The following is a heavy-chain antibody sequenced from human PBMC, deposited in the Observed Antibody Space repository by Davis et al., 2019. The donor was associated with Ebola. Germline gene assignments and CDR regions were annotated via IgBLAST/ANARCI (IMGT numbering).Heavy chain of an antibody. CDR3: ATVDTFTTPHFDY. CDR2: INPNSGGT. J-gene: IGHJ4*02. Sequence: ASVKVSCKASGYTFTAYYIHWVRQAPGQGLEWMGWINPNSGGTNYAQKFQGRVTMTRDTSISTAYMELSRLRYDDTAVYYCATVDTFTTPHFDYWGQGTLVSVSS. D-gene: IGHD4-23*01. V-gene: IGHV1-2*02. CDR1: GYTFTAYY.